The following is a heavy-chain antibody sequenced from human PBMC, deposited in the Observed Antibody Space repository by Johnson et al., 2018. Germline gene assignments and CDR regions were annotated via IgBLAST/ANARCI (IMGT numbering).Heavy chain of an antibody. Sequence: VQLVESGGGLVKPGGSLRLSCAASGFTFSSYNMNWVRQAPGKGLEWVSSISSSSSYIYYADSVKGRFTISRDNATNSLYLQMNSLRAEDPAVYYCASLITMIDRGAFDIWGQGTMVTVSS. CDR3: ASLITMIDRGAFDI. J-gene: IGHJ3*02. CDR1: GFTFSSYN. CDR2: ISSSSSYI. D-gene: IGHD3-22*01. V-gene: IGHV3-21*01.